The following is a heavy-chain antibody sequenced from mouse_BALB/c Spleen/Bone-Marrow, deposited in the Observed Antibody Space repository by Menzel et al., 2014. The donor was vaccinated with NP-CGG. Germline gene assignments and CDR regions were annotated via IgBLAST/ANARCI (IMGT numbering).Heavy chain of an antibody. CDR1: GFNIKDTY. J-gene: IGHJ4*01. Sequence: VQLKESGAELVKPGASVKLSCTASGFNIKDTYMHWVKQRPEQGLEWIERIDTANGNTKYDPKFQGKATITADTSSNTAYLQLSSLTSEDTAVYYCARWEYYAMDYWGQGTSVTVSS. CDR3: ARWEYYAMDY. V-gene: IGHV14-3*02. D-gene: IGHD4-1*01. CDR2: IDTANGNT.